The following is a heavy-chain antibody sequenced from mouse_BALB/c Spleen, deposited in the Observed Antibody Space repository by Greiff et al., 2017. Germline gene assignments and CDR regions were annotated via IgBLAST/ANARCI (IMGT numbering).Heavy chain of an antibody. D-gene: IGHD1-1*01. V-gene: IGHV1S26*01. Sequence: VQLQQSGAELVKPGASVKLSCTASGFNIKDTYMHWVKQRPGQGLEWIGYINPSTGYTEYNQKFKDKATLTADKSSSTAYMQLSSLTSEDSAVYYCARGGGVEAYWGQGTLVTVSA. CDR3: ARGGGVEAY. J-gene: IGHJ3*01. CDR1: GFNIKDTY. CDR2: INPSTGYT.